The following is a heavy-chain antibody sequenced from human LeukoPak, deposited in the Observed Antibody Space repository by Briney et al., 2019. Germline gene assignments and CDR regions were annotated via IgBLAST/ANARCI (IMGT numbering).Heavy chain of an antibody. D-gene: IGHD1-26*01. CDR1: GGTFSSYA. V-gene: IGHV1-69*13. CDR3: ARVGATAQDGMDV. J-gene: IGHJ6*02. CDR2: IIPIFGTA. Sequence: ASVKVSCKASGGTFSSYAISWVRQAPGQGLEWMGGIIPIFGTANYAQKFQGRVTITADESTSTAYMELSRLRSDDTAVYYCARVGATAQDGMDVWGQGTTVTVSS.